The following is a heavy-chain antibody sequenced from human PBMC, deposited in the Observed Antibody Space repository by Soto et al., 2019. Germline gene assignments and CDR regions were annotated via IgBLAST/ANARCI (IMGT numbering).Heavy chain of an antibody. V-gene: IGHV4-34*01. CDR1: GGSFSGYY. Sequence: QVQLQQWGAGLLKPSETLSLTCAVYGGSFSGYYWSWIRQPTGKGLEWIGEINHSGSTNYNPSLKSRVTISVDTSKNQFSLKLSSVTAADTAVYYCARQGYIRGKFDPWGQGTLVTVSS. CDR3: ARQGYIRGKFDP. D-gene: IGHD6-13*01. J-gene: IGHJ5*02. CDR2: INHSGST.